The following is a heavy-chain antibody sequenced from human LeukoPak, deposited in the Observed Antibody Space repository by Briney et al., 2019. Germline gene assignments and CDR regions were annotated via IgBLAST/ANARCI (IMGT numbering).Heavy chain of an antibody. V-gene: IGHV1-46*01. CDR2: INPRSASA. CDR1: GYILTRYY. CDR3: ARGLDYDILTGPGYGMDV. J-gene: IGHJ6*02. Sequence: ASVKVSCKASGYILTRYYILWVRQAPGQGLEWMGIINPRSASATNAQKFQGRVTMTRDTSTSTVYMELSSLRSEDTAVYYCARGLDYDILTGPGYGMDVWGQGTTVTVSS. D-gene: IGHD3-9*01.